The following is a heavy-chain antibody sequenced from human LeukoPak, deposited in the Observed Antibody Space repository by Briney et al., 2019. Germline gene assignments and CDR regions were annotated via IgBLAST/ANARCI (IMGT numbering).Heavy chain of an antibody. Sequence: GGSLRLSCAASGFTFSSYWMHWVRQTPGKGLVWVSRISGDGSSTTYAEPVKGRFTISRDNAKNTLYLEMNSLRAEDTAVYYCARELPFDYWGQGTLVTVSS. V-gene: IGHV3-74*01. J-gene: IGHJ4*02. CDR3: ARELPFDY. CDR2: ISGDGSST. CDR1: GFTFSSYW.